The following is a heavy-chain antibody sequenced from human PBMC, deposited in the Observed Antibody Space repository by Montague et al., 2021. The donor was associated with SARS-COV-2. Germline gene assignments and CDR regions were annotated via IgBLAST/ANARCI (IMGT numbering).Heavy chain of an antibody. D-gene: IGHD2-2*01. Sequence: SETLSLTCAVYGGSLSGYYWSWIRQPPGEGLEWIAEISHSGSTSYNPSLKSRVTISVDTSKNQFSLELSSATAADTAVYYCVRVPYRLLFVPRYYGMDVWGQGTTVTVSS. CDR2: ISHSGST. J-gene: IGHJ6*02. CDR1: GGSLSGYY. V-gene: IGHV4-34*01. CDR3: VRVPYRLLFVPRYYGMDV.